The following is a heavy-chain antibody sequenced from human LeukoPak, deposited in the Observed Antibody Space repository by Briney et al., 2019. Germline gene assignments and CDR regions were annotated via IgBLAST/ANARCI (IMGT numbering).Heavy chain of an antibody. D-gene: IGHD3-22*01. Sequence: GASVKVSCKASGYTFTSYEINWVRQATGHGLEWMGWMNPDSGDTAYAQKFQGRITMTRSTSITTAYMELSSLRSVDTAVYYCARGLGSYDSSELTWPMISFWGQGTQVTVSS. CDR2: MNPDSGDT. J-gene: IGHJ4*02. CDR1: GYTFTSYE. CDR3: ARGLGSYDSSELTWPMISF. V-gene: IGHV1-8*01.